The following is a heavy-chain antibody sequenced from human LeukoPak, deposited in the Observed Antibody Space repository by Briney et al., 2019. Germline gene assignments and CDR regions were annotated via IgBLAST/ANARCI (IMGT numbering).Heavy chain of an antibody. D-gene: IGHD1-26*01. Sequence: GGSLRLSCAASGFKFKGYWMTWVRQAPGKGLEWVANIRHDASARYYADSVKGRFTISRDDAKDSLFLQMNSLRADDTAIYYCARDNSGFDYWGQGTLVTVSS. J-gene: IGHJ4*02. CDR1: GFKFKGYW. CDR3: ARDNSGFDY. V-gene: IGHV3-7*01. CDR2: IRHDASAR.